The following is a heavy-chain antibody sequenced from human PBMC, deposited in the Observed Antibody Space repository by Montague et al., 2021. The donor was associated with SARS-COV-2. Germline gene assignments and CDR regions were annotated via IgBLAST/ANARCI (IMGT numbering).Heavy chain of an antibody. V-gene: IGHV4-61*10. Sequence: SETLSLTCTVSGGSISSGSYYWSWIWPPAGKGLEWIGRLYASGSSNYXXXVKSRVTISVDTSKNHFSLKLSSVTAADTAVYYCARVFPRWLQFDTYFDYWGQGTLVTVSS. J-gene: IGHJ4*02. CDR2: LYASGSS. CDR3: ARVFPRWLQFDTYFDY. CDR1: GGSISSGSYY. D-gene: IGHD5-24*01.